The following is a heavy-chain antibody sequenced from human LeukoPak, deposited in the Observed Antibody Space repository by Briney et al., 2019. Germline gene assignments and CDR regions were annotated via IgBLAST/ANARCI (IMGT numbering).Heavy chain of an antibody. Sequence: GASVKVSCKASGYTFTSYYMHWVRQAPGQGLEWMGIINPSGGSTSYAQKFQGRVTMTRDMSTSTVYMELSSLRSEDTAVYYRARGSSSSGSYYYYYMDVWGKGTTVTVSS. CDR1: GYTFTSYY. V-gene: IGHV1-46*01. J-gene: IGHJ6*03. D-gene: IGHD6-6*01. CDR2: INPSGGST. CDR3: ARGSSSSGSYYYYYMDV.